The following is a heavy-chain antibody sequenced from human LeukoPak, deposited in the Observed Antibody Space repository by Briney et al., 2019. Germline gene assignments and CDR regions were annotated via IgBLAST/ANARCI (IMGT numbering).Heavy chain of an antibody. CDR2: INHSGST. CDR3: ARGYSYGFGYYYYGMDV. J-gene: IGHJ6*02. CDR1: GGSFSGYY. V-gene: IGHV4-34*01. D-gene: IGHD5-18*01. Sequence: SETLSLTCAVYGGSFSGYYWSWIRQPPGKGLEWIGEINHSGSTNYNPSLKSRVTISVDTSKNQFSLKLSSVTAADTAVYYCARGYSYGFGYYYYGMDVWGQGTTVTVPS.